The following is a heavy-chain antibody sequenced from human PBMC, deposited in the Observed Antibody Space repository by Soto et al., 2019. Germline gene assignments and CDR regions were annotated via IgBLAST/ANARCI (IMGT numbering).Heavy chain of an antibody. CDR1: GFMFSSYA. J-gene: IGHJ5*01. CDR2: ISASGGTA. V-gene: IGHV3-23*01. D-gene: IGHD3-22*01. Sequence: LRLSCAASGFMFSSYAMSWVRQAPGKGLEWVSSISASGGTANLADSVEGRCTISRDNSKSTLYLQMNSLRAEDTAVYYCAKLTYPSDSTGYYYERVSGWIDSWGQGTLVTVSS. CDR3: AKLTYPSDSTGYYYERVSGWIDS.